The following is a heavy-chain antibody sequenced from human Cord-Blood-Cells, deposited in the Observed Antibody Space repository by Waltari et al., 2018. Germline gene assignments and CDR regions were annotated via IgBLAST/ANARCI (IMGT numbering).Heavy chain of an antibody. V-gene: IGHV1-24*01. CDR3: ATQGRVGATTDY. Sequence: QVQLVQSGAEVDKPGAAVKVSCKVAGYTLTEVSMHWVRQAPGKGLEWMGGFGPEDGETIYAEKFQGRVTMTEDNSTATAYMELSSLRSEDAAGYYCATQGRVGATTDYWGQGTLVTVSS. CDR1: GYTLTEVS. D-gene: IGHD1-26*01. CDR2: FGPEDGET. J-gene: IGHJ4*02.